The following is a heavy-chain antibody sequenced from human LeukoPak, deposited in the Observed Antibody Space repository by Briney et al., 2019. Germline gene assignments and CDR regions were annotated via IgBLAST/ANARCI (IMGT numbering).Heavy chain of an antibody. CDR3: AKVSSGSYYFDY. V-gene: IGHV3-23*01. J-gene: IGHJ4*02. Sequence: PGGSLRLSCAASGFTFSSYAMSWVRQAPGEGLEWVSAISGSGGSTYYADSVKGRFTISRDNSKNTLYLQMNSLRAEDTAVYYCAKVSSGSYYFDYWGQGTLVTVSS. CDR2: ISGSGGST. D-gene: IGHD1-26*01. CDR1: GFTFSSYA.